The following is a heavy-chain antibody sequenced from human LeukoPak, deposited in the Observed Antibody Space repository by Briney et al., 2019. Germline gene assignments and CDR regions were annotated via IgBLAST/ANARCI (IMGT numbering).Heavy chain of an antibody. D-gene: IGHD4-11*01. CDR3: SRQLYSNQYYFDY. CDR1: GFTFSIHS. CDR2: ISSDGTNK. J-gene: IGHJ4*02. Sequence: GGSLRLSCAASGFTFSIHSMHWVLQAPGKGLEWVAVISSDGTNKYYADSVKGRFTISRDNSQNTLSLQVNSLRAEDTAVYYCSRQLYSNQYYFDYWGQGTLVTVSS. V-gene: IGHV3-30*01.